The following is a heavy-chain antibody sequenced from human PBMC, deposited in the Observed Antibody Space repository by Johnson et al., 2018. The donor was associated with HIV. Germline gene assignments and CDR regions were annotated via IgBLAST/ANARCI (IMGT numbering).Heavy chain of an antibody. J-gene: IGHJ3*02. CDR2: SWNSGSI. D-gene: IGHD1-26*01. V-gene: IGHV3-53*01. Sequence: EVQLVESGGGLIQPGGSLRLSCAASGFTVSSNYMSWVSQAPGKGLEWVSGISWNSGSIAYADSVKGRFTVSRDNARNSLYLQMNSLRAEDTAVYFCAREGVVGVKDGLIWGQGTMVTVSS. CDR1: GFTVSSNY. CDR3: AREGVVGVKDGLI.